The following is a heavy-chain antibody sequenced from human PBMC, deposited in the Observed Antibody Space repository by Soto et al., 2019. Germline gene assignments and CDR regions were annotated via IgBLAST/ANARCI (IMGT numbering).Heavy chain of an antibody. CDR3: ARSPGGYYDSSGYFAY. CDR1: GGTFSSYA. D-gene: IGHD3-22*01. CDR2: IIPIFGTA. Sequence: QVQLVQSGAEVKKPGSSVKVSCKASGGTFSSYAISWVRQAPGQGLEWMGGIIPIFGTANYAQKFQGRVTITADESTRTAYMELSSLRSEDTAVYYCARSPGGYYDSSGYFAYWGQGTLVTVSS. J-gene: IGHJ4*02. V-gene: IGHV1-69*01.